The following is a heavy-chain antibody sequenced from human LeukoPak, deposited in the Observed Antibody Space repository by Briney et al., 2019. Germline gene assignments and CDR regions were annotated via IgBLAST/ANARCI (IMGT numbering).Heavy chain of an antibody. J-gene: IGHJ6*03. CDR2: IYTSVST. CDR3: ARDQATAIHSTHYYYVDV. CDR1: VGSICNYY. V-gene: IGHV4-4*07. D-gene: IGHD2-2*02. Sequence: SGTLCLTCTLSVGSICNYYWSCVWARAGEGLGWSWRIYTSVSTNYNPSHKSRVTISVDKSNNQFSLKLSSVTAADTAVYYCARDQATAIHSTHYYYVDVWGKGTTVTVSS.